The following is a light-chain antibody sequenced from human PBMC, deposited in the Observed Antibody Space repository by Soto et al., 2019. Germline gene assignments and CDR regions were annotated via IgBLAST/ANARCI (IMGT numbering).Light chain of an antibody. V-gene: IGKV3-15*01. CDR1: HNVASD. J-gene: IGKJ4*01. CDR3: QQYHAWPPLT. CDR2: AAS. Sequence: EIMMTQSPPTLSWSLGERAPLSCKASHNVASDLAWYQQKPGQSPRLLIYAASTRATGVPARFSGSGSGTEFTLTISSLQSEDFVLYYCQQYHAWPPLTFGGGTRVEIK.